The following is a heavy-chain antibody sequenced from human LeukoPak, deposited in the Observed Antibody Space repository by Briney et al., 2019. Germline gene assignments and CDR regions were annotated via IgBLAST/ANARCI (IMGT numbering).Heavy chain of an antibody. D-gene: IGHD6-19*01. CDR2: ISTYNGNT. V-gene: IGHV1-18*01. CDR1: GYTFTNYG. Sequence: ASVKVSCKASGYTFTNYGINWVRQAPGQGLEWMGWISTYNGNTNYAQDLQGRVTMTTDTSTSTAYMELRTLTSDDTAVYSCARMMSIPVAGHRPLFDYWGQGTLVTVSS. CDR3: ARMMSIPVAGHRPLFDY. J-gene: IGHJ4*02.